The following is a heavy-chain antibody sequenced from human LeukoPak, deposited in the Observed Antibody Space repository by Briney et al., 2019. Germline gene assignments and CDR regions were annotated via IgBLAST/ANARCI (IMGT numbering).Heavy chain of an antibody. CDR3: ARDRRKEDAFDI. CDR1: GFTFSSYG. V-gene: IGHV3-33*01. D-gene: IGHD6-6*01. J-gene: IGHJ3*02. Sequence: GRSLRLSCAASGFTFSSYGMHWVRQAPGKGLEWVAVKWYDGSNKYYADSVKGRFTISRDNSKNTLYLQMNSLRAEDTAVYCCARDRRKEDAFDIWGQGTMVTVSS. CDR2: KWYDGSNK.